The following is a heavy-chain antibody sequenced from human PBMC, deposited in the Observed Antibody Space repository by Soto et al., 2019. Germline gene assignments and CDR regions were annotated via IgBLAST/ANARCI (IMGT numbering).Heavy chain of an antibody. D-gene: IGHD4-17*01. J-gene: IGHJ6*02. CDR1: GGSISSSSYY. V-gene: IGHV4-39*01. Sequence: PSETLSLTCTVSGGSISSSSYYWGWIRQPPGKGLEGIGSIYYSGSTYYNPSLKSRVTISVDTSKNQFSLKLSSVTAADTAVYYCARPRSNYGEDYYGMDVWGQGTTVTVSS. CDR2: IYYSGST. CDR3: ARPRSNYGEDYYGMDV.